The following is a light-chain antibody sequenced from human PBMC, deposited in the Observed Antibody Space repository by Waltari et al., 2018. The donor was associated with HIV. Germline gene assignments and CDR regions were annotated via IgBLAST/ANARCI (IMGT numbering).Light chain of an antibody. CDR1: QSASDK. CDR3: QQYNDWPPLT. Sequence: EIVMTQSPGTLSVSPGERITLSCRASQSASDKLAWYQHKPGQPPRLLIYGASTRATGIPTRFSGSGSGTEFSLTISSLQSEDFAIYYCQQYNDWPPLTFGGGTKVEIK. CDR2: GAS. V-gene: IGKV3-15*01. J-gene: IGKJ4*01.